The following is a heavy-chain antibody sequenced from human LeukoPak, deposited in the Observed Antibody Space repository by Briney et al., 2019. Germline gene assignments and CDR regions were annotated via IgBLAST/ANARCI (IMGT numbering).Heavy chain of an antibody. V-gene: IGHV3-7*01. CDR2: IKKDGSEK. Sequence: GGSLRLSCAASGFTFSRYWMSWARQAPGKGLEWVGNIKKDGSEKYYVDSVKGRFTISRDNAKNSLYLQMASLTAEDTAVYYCAKGEANFDWLFPFDYWGQGTLVTVSS. J-gene: IGHJ4*02. CDR1: GFTFSRYW. CDR3: AKGEANFDWLFPFDY. D-gene: IGHD3-9*01.